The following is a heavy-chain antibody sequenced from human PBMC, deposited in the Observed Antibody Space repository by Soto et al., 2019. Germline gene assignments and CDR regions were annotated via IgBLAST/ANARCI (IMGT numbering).Heavy chain of an antibody. J-gene: IGHJ4*02. D-gene: IGHD3-3*01. CDR3: AKAGFWSGYYSLVDY. CDR2: ISWNSGSI. V-gene: IGHV3-9*01. Sequence: DVQLVESGGGLVQPGRSLRLSCAASGFTFDDYAIHWVRQAPGKGLEWVSGISWNSGSIGYADSVKGRFTISRDNAKNSLYLQMNSLRAEDTALYYCAKAGFWSGYYSLVDYWGQGTLVTVSS. CDR1: GFTFDDYA.